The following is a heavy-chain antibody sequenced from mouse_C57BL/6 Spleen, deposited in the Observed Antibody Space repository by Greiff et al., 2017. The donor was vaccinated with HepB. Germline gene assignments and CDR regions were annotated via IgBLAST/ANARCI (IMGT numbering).Heavy chain of an antibody. CDR1: GYSFTGYY. D-gene: IGHD1-1*01. Sequence: VQLQKSGPELVKPGASVKISCKASGYSFTGYYMNWVKQSPEKSLEWIGEINPSTGGTTYNQKFKAKATLTVDKSSSTAYMQLKSLTSEDSAVYYCARGITTVLRVYFDYWGQGTTLTVYS. CDR3: ARGITTVLRVYFDY. CDR2: INPSTGGT. J-gene: IGHJ2*01. V-gene: IGHV1-42*01.